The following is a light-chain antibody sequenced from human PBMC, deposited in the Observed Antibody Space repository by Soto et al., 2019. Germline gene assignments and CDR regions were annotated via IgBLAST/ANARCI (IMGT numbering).Light chain of an antibody. CDR3: QQYGTSPSWT. CDR2: DGS. CDR1: QSVSSRQ. J-gene: IGKJ1*01. Sequence: ENLLTQSPGTVSLSPGERPTLSCWASQSVSSRQVAWYHHRAGQAPRLLIYDGSTRATGIPDRFSGSGSWTDFTLTISRLEPEDFGVYFCQQYGTSPSWTFGQGTKVDI. V-gene: IGKV3-20*01.